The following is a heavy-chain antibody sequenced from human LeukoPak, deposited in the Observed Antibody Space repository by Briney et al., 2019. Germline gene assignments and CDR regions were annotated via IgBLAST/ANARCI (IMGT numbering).Heavy chain of an antibody. V-gene: IGHV3-48*03. CDR1: GFTFSTYE. J-gene: IGHJ6*04. CDR2: IGSSGSTI. Sequence: GGSLRLSCEASGFTFSTYEMNWVRQTPGKGLEWVSCIGSSGSTIYYADSVKGRFTISRDNGKNSLYLQMNSLRAEDTAVYYCAELGITMIGGVWGKGTTVTISS. D-gene: IGHD3-10*02. CDR3: AELGITMIGGV.